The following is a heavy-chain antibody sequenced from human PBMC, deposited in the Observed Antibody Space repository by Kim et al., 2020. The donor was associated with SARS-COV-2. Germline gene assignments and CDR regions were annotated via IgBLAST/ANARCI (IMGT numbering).Heavy chain of an antibody. CDR3: ARTDYASTEY. J-gene: IGHJ4*02. V-gene: IGHV4-61*02. CDR2: IYSSGGT. Sequence: SETLSLTCTVSGDSISSGSYFWIWIRQPAGKGLEWIGRIYSSGGTNYNPSLMSRVTISIDRPKNQFSLTLSSVTAADTAVYYCARTDYASTEYWGQGTLVTVSS. CDR1: GDSISSGSYF. D-gene: IGHD4-17*01.